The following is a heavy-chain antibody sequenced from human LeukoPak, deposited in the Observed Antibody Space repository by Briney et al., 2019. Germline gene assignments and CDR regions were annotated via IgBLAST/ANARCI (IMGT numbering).Heavy chain of an antibody. Sequence: SETLSLTCTVSGGSISSYYWSWIRQPPGKGLEWIGYIYYSGSTNYNPSLKSRVTISVDTSKNQFSLKLSSVTAADTAVYYCARGGNEGYQLPHYPEIYYFDYWGQGTLVTVSS. CDR3: ARGGNEGYQLPHYPEIYYFDY. CDR1: GGSISSYY. J-gene: IGHJ4*02. CDR2: IYYSGST. V-gene: IGHV4-59*01. D-gene: IGHD2-2*01.